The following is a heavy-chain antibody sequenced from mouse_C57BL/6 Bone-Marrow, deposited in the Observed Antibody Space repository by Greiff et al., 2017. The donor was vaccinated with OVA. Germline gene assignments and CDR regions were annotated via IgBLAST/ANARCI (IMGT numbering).Heavy chain of an antibody. CDR2: IWSGGST. D-gene: IGHD3-1*01. CDR1: GFSLTSYG. CDR3: ARDPGHWYFDV. J-gene: IGHJ1*03. Sequence: QVQLKESGPGLVQPSQSLSITCTVSGFSLTSYGVHWVRQSPGKGLEWLGVIWSGGSTDYNAAFISRLSISKDNSKSQVFFKMNSLQADDTAIYYCARDPGHWYFDVWGTGTTVTVSA. V-gene: IGHV2-2*01.